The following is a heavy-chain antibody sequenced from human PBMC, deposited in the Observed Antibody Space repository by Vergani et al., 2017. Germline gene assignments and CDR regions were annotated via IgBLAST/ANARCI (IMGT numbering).Heavy chain of an antibody. V-gene: IGHV3-23*01. CDR3: TKGSRGYTGYFFDY. J-gene: IGHJ4*02. Sequence: EVQLLESGGDLVQPGGSLRLSCAASGFTFRNYAMTWVRQAPGKGLEWVSFISDNGGTTYYADSVKGRFTISRDNSKNTLHLQMNSLRADDTAVYYCTKGSRGYTGYFFDYWGQGTLATVSS. CDR1: GFTFRNYA. CDR2: ISDNGGTT. D-gene: IGHD5-12*01.